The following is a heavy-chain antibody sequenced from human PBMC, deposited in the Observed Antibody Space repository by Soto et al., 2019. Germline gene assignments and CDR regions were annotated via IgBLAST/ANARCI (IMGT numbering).Heavy chain of an antibody. J-gene: IGHJ6*02. D-gene: IGHD6-13*01. Sequence: GGSLRLSCAASGFTFSSYAMHWVGQAPGKGLEWVAVISYDGSNKYYADSVKGRFTISRDNSKNTLYLQMNSLRAEDTAVYYCAREDSSWYENYYGMDVWGQGTTVTVSS. V-gene: IGHV3-30-3*01. CDR1: GFTFSSYA. CDR3: AREDSSWYENYYGMDV. CDR2: ISYDGSNK.